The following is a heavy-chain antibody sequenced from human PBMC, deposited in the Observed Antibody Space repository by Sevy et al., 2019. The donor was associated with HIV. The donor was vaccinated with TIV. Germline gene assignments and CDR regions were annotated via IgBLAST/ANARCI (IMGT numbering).Heavy chain of an antibody. D-gene: IGHD3-10*01. CDR2: ISYDGSRK. CDR3: AGERVRQALNV. V-gene: IGHV3-30-3*01. J-gene: IGHJ3*01. Sequence: GGSLRLSCAASGFTFGSYAMHWVRQAPGKGLEWLAFISYDGSRKYYADSVKGRFTISRDNSKNTLFMQVNSLRAEDTALYYCAGERVRQALNVWGQGTMVTVSS. CDR1: GFTFGSYA.